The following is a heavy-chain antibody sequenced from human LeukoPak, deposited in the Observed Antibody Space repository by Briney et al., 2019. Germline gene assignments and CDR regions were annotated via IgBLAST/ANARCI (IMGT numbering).Heavy chain of an antibody. J-gene: IGHJ4*02. CDR1: GASISSGSYF. V-gene: IGHV4-61*02. CDR3: ARSNYYDSSSYGDY. D-gene: IGHD3-22*01. CDR2: IYTSGST. Sequence: SSETLSLTCTVSGASISSGSYFWSWIRQPAGKGLEWIGRIYTSGSTNYNPSLKSRVAISVDTAKNQFSLKLSSVTAADTGVYYCARSNYYDSSSYGDYWGQGSLVTVSS.